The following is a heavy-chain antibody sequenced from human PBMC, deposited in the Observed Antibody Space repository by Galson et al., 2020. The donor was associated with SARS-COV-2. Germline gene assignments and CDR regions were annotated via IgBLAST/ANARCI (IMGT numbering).Heavy chain of an antibody. V-gene: IGHV3-21*01. CDR2: ISSGSSYI. CDR3: ARQYDGRSQDGFDV. D-gene: IGHD1-26*01. CDR1: GFHFDMYT. J-gene: IGHJ3*01. Sequence: NSGGSLRLSCAASGFHFDMYTMTWVRQAPGKGLEWVSFISSGSSYIYYADSVRGRFTISRDNAKNSVSLQMNSLRAEDTALYFCARQYDGRSQDGFDVWGQGTMGTVSS.